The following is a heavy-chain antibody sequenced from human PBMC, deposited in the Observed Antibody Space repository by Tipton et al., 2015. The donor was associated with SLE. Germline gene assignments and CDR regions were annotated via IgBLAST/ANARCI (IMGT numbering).Heavy chain of an antibody. J-gene: IGHJ4*02. CDR3: ARASDVYSSSYYFDY. CDR1: GVSIRSGGYY. Sequence: LRLSCTVSGVSIRSGGYYWSWIRQHPGKGLEWIGYKYYSGSTFYNPSLKRPVTISVDTSKNMFSLKLSSVIAADTAVYYCARASDVYSSSYYFDYWGQGTLVTVSS. V-gene: IGHV4-31*01. CDR2: KYYSGST. D-gene: IGHD6-6*01.